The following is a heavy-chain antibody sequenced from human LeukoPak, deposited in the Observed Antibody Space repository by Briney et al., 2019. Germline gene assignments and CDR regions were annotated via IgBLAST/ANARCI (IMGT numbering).Heavy chain of an antibody. V-gene: IGHV3-23*01. J-gene: IGHJ4*02. CDR1: GITLSNYD. D-gene: IGHD3-22*01. Sequence: GGSLRLSCAVSGITLSNYDMSWVRQAPGKGLEWVSDISGSGGSTYYADSVKGRFTISRDNSKNTLYLQMNSLRAEDTAVYFCTKRGVVIRVILVGFHKEAYYFDSWGEGALVTVSS. CDR2: ISGSGGST. CDR3: TKRGVVIRVILVGFHKEAYYFDS.